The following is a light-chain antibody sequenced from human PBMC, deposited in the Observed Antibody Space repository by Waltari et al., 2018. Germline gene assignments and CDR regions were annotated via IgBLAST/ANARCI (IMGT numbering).Light chain of an antibody. J-gene: IGKJ1*01. CDR2: DVS. Sequence: DIQMTQSPSTLSASVGDRVTITCRPSQSVTRYLAWYQQKPGKAPKVLIWDVSSLERGVPSRFSGSGSGTEFTLTISSLQPDDFATYYCQQYDRYSAWTFGQGTKVEIK. CDR3: QQYDRYSAWT. CDR1: QSVTRY. V-gene: IGKV1-5*01.